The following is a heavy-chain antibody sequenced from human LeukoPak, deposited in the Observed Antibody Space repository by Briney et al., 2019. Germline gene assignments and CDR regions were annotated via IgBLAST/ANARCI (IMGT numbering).Heavy chain of an antibody. D-gene: IGHD6-19*01. Sequence: GGSLRLSCAASGFTFSSSAMSWVRQAPGKGLEWVSSISGSGSGGSTYYADSVKGRFTISRDNSKNTLYLQMSGLRAEDTAMYYCAKSRYSSASHYFDYWGQGSLVTVSS. CDR3: AKSRYSSASHYFDY. V-gene: IGHV3-23*01. J-gene: IGHJ4*02. CDR1: GFTFSSSA. CDR2: ISGSGSGGST.